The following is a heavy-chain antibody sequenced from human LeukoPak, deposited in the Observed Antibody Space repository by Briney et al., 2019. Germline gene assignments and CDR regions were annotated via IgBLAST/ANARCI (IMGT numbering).Heavy chain of an antibody. CDR3: ARSRVPAAHNWFDP. CDR1: GYTFTGYY. V-gene: IGHV1-2*02. Sequence: CKASGYTFTGYYMHRVRQAPGQGLEWMGWINPKSGGTNNAQKFQGRVTMTRDTSISTAYMELSRLRSDDTAVYYCARSRVPAAHNWFDPWGQGTLVTVSS. D-gene: IGHD2-2*01. J-gene: IGHJ5*02. CDR2: INPKSGGT.